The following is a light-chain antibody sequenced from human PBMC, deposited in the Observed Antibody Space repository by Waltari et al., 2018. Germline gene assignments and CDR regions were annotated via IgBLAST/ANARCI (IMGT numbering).Light chain of an antibody. J-gene: IGLJ1*01. CDR1: KLGDQY. Sequence: SYVLTQPPSVSVSPGQTASIICSGDKLGDQYVSWYQQKPGQSPVLVIFQDTKRPSGMPERFSGSTSGNTATLTISGTQPMDEADYYCLVWDTSSYVFGTGTKVTVL. CDR2: QDT. CDR3: LVWDTSSYV. V-gene: IGLV3-1*01.